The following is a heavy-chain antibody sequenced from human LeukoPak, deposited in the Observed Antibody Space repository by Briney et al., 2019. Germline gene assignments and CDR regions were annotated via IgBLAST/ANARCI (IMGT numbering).Heavy chain of an antibody. CDR1: GFTFSTYS. CDR3: ARVATSGY. CDR2: ISSSSNGM. V-gene: IGHV3-21*01. D-gene: IGHD7-27*01. J-gene: IGHJ4*02. Sequence: GGSLRLSCAASGFTFSTYSMNWVRQVPGKGLEWVSSISSSSNGMYYADSVKGRFTISRDNAKNSLYLQMNSLRAEDTGVYYCARVATSGYWGQGTLVTVSS.